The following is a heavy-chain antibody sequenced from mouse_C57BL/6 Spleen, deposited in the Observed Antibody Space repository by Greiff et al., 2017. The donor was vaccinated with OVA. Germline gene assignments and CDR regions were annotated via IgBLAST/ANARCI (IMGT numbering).Heavy chain of an antibody. CDR3: ARGHYYGSSSYWYFDV. Sequence: QVQLKQSGAELVKPGASVKMSCKASGYTFTTYPIEWMKQNHGKSLEWIGNFHPYNDDTKYNEKFKGKATLTVEKSSSTVYLELSRLTSDDSAVYYCARGHYYGSSSYWYFDVWGTGTTVTVSS. CDR2: FHPYNDDT. CDR1: GYTFTTYP. D-gene: IGHD1-1*01. J-gene: IGHJ1*03. V-gene: IGHV1-47*01.